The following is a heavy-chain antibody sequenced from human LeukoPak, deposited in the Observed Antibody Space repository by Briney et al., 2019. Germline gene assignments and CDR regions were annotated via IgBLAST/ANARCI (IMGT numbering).Heavy chain of an antibody. D-gene: IGHD5-18*01. V-gene: IGHV3-11*06. CDR1: GFTFSDYY. CDR3: ARVSSYGSTHPDY. Sequence: GGSLRLSCAASGFTFSDYYMSWIRQAPGRGLEWISYISTSSSYTNYADSVKGRFTISRDNAKSSLYLQMNSLRAEDTAVYYCARVSSYGSTHPDYWGQGTLVTVSS. CDR2: ISTSSSYT. J-gene: IGHJ4*02.